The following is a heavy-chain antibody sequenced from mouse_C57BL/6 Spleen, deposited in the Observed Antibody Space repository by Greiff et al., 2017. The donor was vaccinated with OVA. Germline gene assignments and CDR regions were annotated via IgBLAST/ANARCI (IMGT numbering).Heavy chain of an antibody. Sequence: VQLQQPGAELVKPGASVKMSCKASGYTFTSYWITWVKQRPGQGLEWIGDIYPGSGSTNYNEKFKSKATLTVDTSSSTAYMQLSSLTSEDSAVYYCAREGYYSPEYFDVWGTGTTVTVSS. CDR2: IYPGSGST. J-gene: IGHJ1*03. CDR1: GYTFTSYW. V-gene: IGHV1-55*01. CDR3: AREGYYSPEYFDV. D-gene: IGHD2-12*01.